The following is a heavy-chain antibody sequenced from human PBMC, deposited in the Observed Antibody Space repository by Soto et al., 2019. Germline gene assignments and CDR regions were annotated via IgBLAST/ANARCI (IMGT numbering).Heavy chain of an antibody. J-gene: IGHJ6*02. V-gene: IGHV3-23*01. CDR3: AQDLSPGLFRSYYYYYGMDV. D-gene: IGHD3-3*01. CDR1: GFTFSSYA. Sequence: GSLRLSCAASGFTFSSYAMSWVRQAPGKGLEWVSAISGSGGSTYYADSVKGRFTISRDNSKNTLYLQMNSLRAEDTAVYYCAQDLSPGLFRSYYYYYGMDVSGQGPPVTVSS. CDR2: ISGSGGST.